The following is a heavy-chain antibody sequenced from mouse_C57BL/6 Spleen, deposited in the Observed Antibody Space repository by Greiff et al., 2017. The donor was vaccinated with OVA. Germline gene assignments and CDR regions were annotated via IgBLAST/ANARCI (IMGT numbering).Heavy chain of an antibody. J-gene: IGHJ4*01. Sequence: VQLQQSGGGLVKPGGSLKLSCAASGFTFSDYGMHWVRQAPEKGLEWVAYISSGSSTIYYADTVKGRFTISRDNAKNTLFLQMTSLRSEDTAMYYGARRRYYDYDAYAMDDWGQGTSVTVSS. CDR3: ARRRYYDYDAYAMDD. CDR1: GFTFSDYG. V-gene: IGHV5-17*01. CDR2: ISSGSSTI. D-gene: IGHD2-4*01.